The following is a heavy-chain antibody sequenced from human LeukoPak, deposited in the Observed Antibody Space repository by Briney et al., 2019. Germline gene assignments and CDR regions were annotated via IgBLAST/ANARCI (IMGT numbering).Heavy chain of an antibody. CDR2: LWYDGSNK. CDR3: AGGGSGWYSEY. J-gene: IGHJ4*02. D-gene: IGHD6-19*01. V-gene: IGHV3-33*03. Sequence: GGSLRLSCAASGFTFNTYGMHWVRQAPGKGLGWVAFLWYDGSNKYYADSVKGRFTISRDNAKNTLYLQMNSLRAEDTAVYYCAGGGSGWYSEYWGQGTLVTVSS. CDR1: GFTFNTYG.